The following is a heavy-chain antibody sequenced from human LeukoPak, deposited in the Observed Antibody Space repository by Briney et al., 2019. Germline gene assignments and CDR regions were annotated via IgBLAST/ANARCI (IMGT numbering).Heavy chain of an antibody. J-gene: IGHJ4*02. CDR3: ARDTRSYDSSGYYFFDF. CDR1: GDSISSYF. Sequence: SETLSLTCTVSGDSISSYFWSWIRQPPGKGLEWIGYINYSGSTNSNPSLKSRATISMDTSKHHFSLKLSSVTAADTAVYYCARDTRSYDSSGYYFFDFWGQGTLVTVSS. CDR2: INYSGST. D-gene: IGHD3-22*01. V-gene: IGHV4-59*13.